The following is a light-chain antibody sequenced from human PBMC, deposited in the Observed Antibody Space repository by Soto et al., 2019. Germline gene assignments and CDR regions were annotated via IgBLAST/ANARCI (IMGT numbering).Light chain of an antibody. CDR1: QTISSN. V-gene: IGKV3-15*01. Sequence: DIVMTQSPATLSVSPGERATLSCRASQTISSNLAWYQQKPGQTPRLLIYVASTRAAGIPARFSGSGSGTDFTLTISSLQSEDFAVYYCQQYNNWPPFTFGPGTKVDIK. CDR2: VAS. CDR3: QQYNNWPPFT. J-gene: IGKJ3*01.